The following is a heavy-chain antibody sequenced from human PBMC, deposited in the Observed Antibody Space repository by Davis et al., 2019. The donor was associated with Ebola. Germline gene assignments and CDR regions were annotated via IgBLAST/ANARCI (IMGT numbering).Heavy chain of an antibody. CDR1: GGSFSGYY. D-gene: IGHD3-10*01. J-gene: IGHJ5*02. CDR2: IYYSGST. V-gene: IGHV4-59*08. CDR3: ARHLITMVRGVIPGWFDP. Sequence: MPSETLSLTCAVYGGSFSGYYWSWIRQPPGKGLEWIGYIYYSGSTNYNPSLKSRVTISVDTSKNQFSLKLSSVTAADTAVYYCARHLITMVRGVIPGWFDPWGQGTLVTVSS.